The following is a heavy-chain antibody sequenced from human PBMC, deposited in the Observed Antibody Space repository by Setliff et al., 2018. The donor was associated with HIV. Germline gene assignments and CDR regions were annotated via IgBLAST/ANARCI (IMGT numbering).Heavy chain of an antibody. Sequence: TLSLTCTVSGGSVSSGGYYWSWIRQHPGRGLEWIGYISYRGTTYYNPSFKSRVTMSMDTSKNQVSLKLTSVTAADTAVHFCARLQKLDDIYYLDDWGQGTLVTVSS. CDR1: GGSVSSGGYY. CDR3: ARLQKLDDIYYLDD. V-gene: IGHV4-31*03. D-gene: IGHD4-4*01. CDR2: ISYRGTT. J-gene: IGHJ4*02.